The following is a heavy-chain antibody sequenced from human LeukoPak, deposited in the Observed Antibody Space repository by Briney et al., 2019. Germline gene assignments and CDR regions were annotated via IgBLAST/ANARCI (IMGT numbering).Heavy chain of an antibody. J-gene: IGHJ4*02. CDR2: IKRDGSEK. Sequence: GGSLRLSCAASGFTFTNYAMSWVRQAPGKGLEWVANIKRDGSEKYYVGSVKGRFAISRDNANNSLFLQMNSLRAEDTAVYYCAREGTVSGELDYWGQGTLVTVSS. CDR3: AREGTVSGELDY. V-gene: IGHV3-7*01. CDR1: GFTFTNYA. D-gene: IGHD1/OR15-1a*01.